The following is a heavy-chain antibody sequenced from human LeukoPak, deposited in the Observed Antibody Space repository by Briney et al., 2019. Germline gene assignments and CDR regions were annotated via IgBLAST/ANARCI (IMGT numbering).Heavy chain of an antibody. CDR1: GGSISSSSYY. CDR2: IYYSGST. V-gene: IGHV4-39*01. CDR3: ARYEWLVATGKHGDYVPVADY. D-gene: IGHD4-17*01. Sequence: PSETLSLTCTVSGGSISSSSYYWGWIRQPPGKGLEWIGSIYYSGSTYYNPSLKGRVTISVDTSKNQFSLNLSSVTAADTAVYYCARYEWLVATGKHGDYVPVADYWGQGTLVTVSS. J-gene: IGHJ4*02.